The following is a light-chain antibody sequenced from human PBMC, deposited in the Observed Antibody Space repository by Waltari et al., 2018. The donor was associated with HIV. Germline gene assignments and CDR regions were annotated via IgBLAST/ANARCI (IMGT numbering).Light chain of an antibody. CDR2: DAS. CDR3: QQRSKWLSCT. V-gene: IGKV3-11*01. Sequence: EIVLTQSPATLSLSPGERATLSCRASQSVSSYLAWYQQKPGQAPRLLIYDASNRATGIPARFSGSGSGTDVTLTISSLEPEDFAVYYCQQRSKWLSCTFVQGTKVEIK. CDR1: QSVSSY. J-gene: IGKJ1*01.